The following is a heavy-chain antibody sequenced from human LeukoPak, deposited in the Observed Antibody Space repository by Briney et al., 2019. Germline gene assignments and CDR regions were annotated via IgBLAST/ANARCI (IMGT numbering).Heavy chain of an antibody. CDR1: GGSISSYY. V-gene: IGHV4-59*01. CDR2: IYYSGST. CDR3: ARLAMVRNAFDI. D-gene: IGHD3-10*01. Sequence: PSETLSLTCTVSGGSISSYYWSWIRQPPGKGLEWIGYIYYSGSTNYNPSLKSRVTISVDTSKNQFSLKLSSVTAADTAVYYCARLAMVRNAFDIWGQGTMVTVSS. J-gene: IGHJ3*02.